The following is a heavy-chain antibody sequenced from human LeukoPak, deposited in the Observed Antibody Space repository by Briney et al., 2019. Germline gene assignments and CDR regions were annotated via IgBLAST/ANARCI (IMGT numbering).Heavy chain of an antibody. CDR3: ARDQESSPFDY. Sequence: SETLSLTCTVSGGSISSYYWNWIRQPPGKGLEWIGYIYYSGSTNYNPSLKSRVTISVDKSKNQFSLKLSSVTAADTAVYYCARDQESSPFDYWGQGTLVTVSS. V-gene: IGHV4-59*12. CDR2: IYYSGST. CDR1: GGSISSYY. J-gene: IGHJ4*02.